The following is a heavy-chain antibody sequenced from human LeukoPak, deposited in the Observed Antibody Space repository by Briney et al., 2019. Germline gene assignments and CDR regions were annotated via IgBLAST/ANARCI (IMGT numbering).Heavy chain of an antibody. V-gene: IGHV4-59*01. J-gene: IGHJ4*02. CDR2: IYYSGST. CDR3: ARDMNLVQGYCSSTSCYTLNFDY. D-gene: IGHD2-2*02. Sequence: SETLSLTCTVSGGSISSYYWSWIRQPPGKGLEWIGYIYYSGSTNYNPSLKSRVTISVDTSKNQFSLKLSSVTAADTAVYYCARDMNLVQGYCSSTSCYTLNFDYWGQGTLVTVSS. CDR1: GGSISSYY.